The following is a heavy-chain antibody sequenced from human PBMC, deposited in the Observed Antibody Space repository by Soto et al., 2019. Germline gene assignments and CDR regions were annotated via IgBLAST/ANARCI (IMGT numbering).Heavy chain of an antibody. J-gene: IGHJ6*02. CDR3: ARAMVRGVIRPLYGMDV. CDR1: GFTFSSYA. CDR2: ISYDGSNK. V-gene: IGHV3-30-3*01. D-gene: IGHD3-10*01. Sequence: QVQLVESGGGVVQPGRSLRLSCAASGFTFSSYAMHWVRQAPGKGLEWVAVISYDGSNKYYADSVKGRFTISRDNSKNTLYLQMNSLRAEDTAVYYCARAMVRGVIRPLYGMDVWGQGTTVTVSS.